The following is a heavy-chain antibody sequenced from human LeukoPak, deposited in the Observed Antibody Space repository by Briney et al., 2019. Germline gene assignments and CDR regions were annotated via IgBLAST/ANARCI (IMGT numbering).Heavy chain of an antibody. CDR2: IIPIFGTA. CDR1: GGTFSSYA. Sequence: ASVKVSCKASGGTFSSYAISWVRQAPGQGLEWMGGIIPIFGTANYAQKFQGRVTITADESTSTAYMELSSLRSEDTAVYYCARDRVAMVRGPGDWFDPWGQGTLVTVSS. J-gene: IGHJ5*02. V-gene: IGHV1-69*13. D-gene: IGHD3-10*01. CDR3: ARDRVAMVRGPGDWFDP.